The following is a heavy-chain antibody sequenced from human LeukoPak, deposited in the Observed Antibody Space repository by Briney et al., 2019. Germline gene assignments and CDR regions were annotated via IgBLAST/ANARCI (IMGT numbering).Heavy chain of an antibody. D-gene: IGHD3-22*01. Sequence: PGRSLRLSCAASGFTFNSFGMHWVRQAPGKGLEWVAVISYDGSNKYSADSVKGRFTISRDNSKNTLYLQMNSLRAEDTAVYYCASLSSAGSGGFDYWGQGTLVTVSS. CDR2: ISYDGSNK. V-gene: IGHV3-30*03. CDR1: GFTFNSFG. CDR3: ASLSSAGSGGFDY. J-gene: IGHJ4*02.